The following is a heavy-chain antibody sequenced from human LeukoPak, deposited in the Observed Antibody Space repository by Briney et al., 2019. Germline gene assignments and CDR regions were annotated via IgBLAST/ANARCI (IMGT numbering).Heavy chain of an antibody. J-gene: IGHJ4*02. V-gene: IGHV1-2*02. CDR2: INPDSGGT. CDR1: GYTFTDYY. CDR3: ARPFIETPSLGALDY. Sequence: ASVKVSCKASGYTFTDYYMHWVRQAPGQGLEWMGWINPDSGGTNYAQNFQGRVTMTRDTSISTAYMELSRLRSDHTAVYYCARPFIETPSLGALDYWGQGTLVTVSS. D-gene: IGHD4-23*01.